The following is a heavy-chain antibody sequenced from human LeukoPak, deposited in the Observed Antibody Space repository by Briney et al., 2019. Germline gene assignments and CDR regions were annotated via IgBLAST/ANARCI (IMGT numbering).Heavy chain of an antibody. D-gene: IGHD4-17*01. Sequence: GGSLRLSCAASGFTFSSYSMNWVRQAPGKGLEWVSSISSSSGYIYYADSVKGRFTISRVNAKNSLYLQMNSLRAEDTAVYYCAKGAYGDYNWGQGTLVTVSS. CDR2: ISSSSGYI. CDR3: AKGAYGDYN. CDR1: GFTFSSYS. V-gene: IGHV3-21*01. J-gene: IGHJ4*02.